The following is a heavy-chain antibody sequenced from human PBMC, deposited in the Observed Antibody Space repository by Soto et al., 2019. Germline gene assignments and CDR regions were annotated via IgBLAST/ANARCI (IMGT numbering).Heavy chain of an antibody. CDR3: AREYTAWPLGYGLDV. J-gene: IGHJ6*02. D-gene: IGHD2-2*02. CDR1: GFTFSTYS. V-gene: IGHV3-21*01. Sequence: KPGWSLRLSCVGSGFTFSTYSINLVRQAPGKGLEWVSSISSRSDIYYADSVKGRFTISRDNAKNSVSLQMNSLRAEDTAVYYCAREYTAWPLGYGLDVWGEGTTVTVS. CDR2: ISSRSDI.